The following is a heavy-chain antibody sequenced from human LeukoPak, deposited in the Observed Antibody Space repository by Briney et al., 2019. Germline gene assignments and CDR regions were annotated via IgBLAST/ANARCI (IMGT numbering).Heavy chain of an antibody. CDR1: GFTFSTYA. J-gene: IGHJ4*02. D-gene: IGHD3-3*01. CDR3: VGSHDFWSGSGY. Sequence: AGGSLRLSCAASGFTFSTYAMSWVRQAPGKGLEWVSSISGSGGSTYYADSVKGRFTISRDNPKNTLYLQMNSLRAEDTAVYYCVGSHDFWSGSGYWGQGTLVTVSS. CDR2: ISGSGGST. V-gene: IGHV3-23*01.